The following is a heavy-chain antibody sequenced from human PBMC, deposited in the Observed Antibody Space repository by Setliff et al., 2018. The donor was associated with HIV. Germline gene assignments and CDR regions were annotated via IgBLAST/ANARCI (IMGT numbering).Heavy chain of an antibody. CDR2: INHSGTT. J-gene: IGHJ4*02. D-gene: IGHD3-3*01. V-gene: IGHV4-34*01. Sequence: KPSETLSLTCAVYGGSFSGYYWSWIRQPPGRGLEWIAEINHSGTTNFNPSLKSRVAISVDTSKNQFSLRLNSVTAADTAVYYCARGRAGRNYDFWSGLDYWGQGTQVT. CDR3: ARGRAGRNYDFWSGLDY. CDR1: GGSFSGYY.